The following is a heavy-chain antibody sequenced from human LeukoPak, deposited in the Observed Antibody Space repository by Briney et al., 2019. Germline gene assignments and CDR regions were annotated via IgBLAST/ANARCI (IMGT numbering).Heavy chain of an antibody. V-gene: IGHV3-23*01. Sequence: GGSLRLSCAASGFIFSNYAMSWVRQAPGKGLEWVSGISGNGGSTSYADSVKGRFTISRDNSKNTLYVQMNSLRAGDTAVYYCAKLVAGRPSGYMDVWGKGTTVTVSS. CDR1: GFIFSNYA. J-gene: IGHJ6*03. CDR2: ISGNGGST. D-gene: IGHD6-6*01. CDR3: AKLVAGRPSGYMDV.